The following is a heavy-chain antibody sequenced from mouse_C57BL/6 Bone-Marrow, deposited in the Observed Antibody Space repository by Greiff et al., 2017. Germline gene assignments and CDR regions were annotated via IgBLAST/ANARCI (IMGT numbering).Heavy chain of an antibody. V-gene: IGHV1-82*01. CDR3: AEIYYDAMDY. Sequence: VKLVESGPELVKPGASVKISCKASGYAFSSSWMNWVKQRPGKGLEWIGRIYPGDGDTNYNGKFKGKATLTADKSSSTAYMQLSSLTSEDSAVYFCAEIYYDAMDYWGQGTSVTVSS. J-gene: IGHJ4*01. CDR2: IYPGDGDT. D-gene: IGHD2-1*01. CDR1: GYAFSSSW.